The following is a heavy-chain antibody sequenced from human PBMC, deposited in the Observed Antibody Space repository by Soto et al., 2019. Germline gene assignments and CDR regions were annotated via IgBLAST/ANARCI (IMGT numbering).Heavy chain of an antibody. CDR2: IIPIFGTA. V-gene: IGHV1-69*13. CDR1: GGTFSSYA. D-gene: IGHD3-22*01. Sequence: SVKVSCNASGGTFSSYAISWVRQAPGQGLEWMGGIIPIFGTANYAQKFQGRVTITADESTSTAYMELSSLRSEDTAVYYCASGGGKTYYYDSSGYVDAFDIWGQGTMVTVSS. J-gene: IGHJ3*02. CDR3: ASGGGKTYYYDSSGYVDAFDI.